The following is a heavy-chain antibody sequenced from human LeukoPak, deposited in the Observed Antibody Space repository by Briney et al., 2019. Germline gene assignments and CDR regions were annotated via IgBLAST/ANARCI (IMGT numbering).Heavy chain of an antibody. CDR3: ARSDTAMGDYFDY. CDR2: IYPGDSDT. J-gene: IGHJ4*02. D-gene: IGHD5-18*01. V-gene: IGHV5-51*01. Sequence: GASLQISCKGSGSMYTSSWIGWVRQMPGKGLEWMGIIYPGDSDTRYSPSFQGQVTISADKSITTAYLQWSSLKASDTAMYYCARSDTAMGDYFDYWGQGTPVTVSS. CDR1: GSMYTSSW.